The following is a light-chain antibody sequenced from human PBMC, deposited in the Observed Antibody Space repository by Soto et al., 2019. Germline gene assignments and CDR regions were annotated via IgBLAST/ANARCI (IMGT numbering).Light chain of an antibody. CDR3: QSYDSSLSGSYV. CDR1: SSNIGAGFD. CDR2: GN. J-gene: IGLJ1*01. V-gene: IGLV1-40*01. Sequence: QSVLTQPPSVSGAPGQRVTISCTGSSSNIGAGFDVHWYQQLPGTAPRLLIYGNHRPSGVPDRFSGPKSGTSASLAITGLQAEDEADYYCQSYDSSLSGSYVFGTGTKVTVL.